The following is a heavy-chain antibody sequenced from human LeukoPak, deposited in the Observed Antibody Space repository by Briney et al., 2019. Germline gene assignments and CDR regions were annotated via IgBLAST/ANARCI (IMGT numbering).Heavy chain of an antibody. D-gene: IGHD2-2*01. CDR3: ARDLATPSF. CDR2: IYHSGST. V-gene: IGHV4-39*02. CDR1: GGSITSSSYY. Sequence: SETLSLTCTVSGGSITSSSYYWGWIREPPGKGLEWIGSIYHSGSTYYNPSLKSRVTISIGTSKNQFYLKVISVTAADTAVYYCARDLATPSFWGQGTLVTVSS. J-gene: IGHJ4*02.